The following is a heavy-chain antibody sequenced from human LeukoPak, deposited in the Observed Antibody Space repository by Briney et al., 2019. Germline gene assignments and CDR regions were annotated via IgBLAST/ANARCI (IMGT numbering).Heavy chain of an antibody. CDR2: INPNSGGT. CDR3: ARVPRYSGYDWYFDY. CDR1: GYTFTSYG. J-gene: IGHJ4*02. Sequence: ASVKVSCKASGYTFTSYGISWVRQAPGQGLEWMGWINPNSGGTNYAQKFQGRVTMTRDTSISTAYMELSRLRSDDTAVYYCARVPRYSGYDWYFDYWGQGTLVTVSS. D-gene: IGHD5-12*01. V-gene: IGHV1-2*02.